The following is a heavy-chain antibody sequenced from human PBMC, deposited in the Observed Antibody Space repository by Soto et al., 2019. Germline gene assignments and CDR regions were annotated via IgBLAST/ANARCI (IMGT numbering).Heavy chain of an antibody. D-gene: IGHD3-10*01. CDR2: IYYSGST. Sequence: SETLSLTCTVSGGSISSGGYYWSWIRQHPGKGLEWIGYIYYSGSTYYNPSLKSRVTISVDTSKNQFSLKLSSVTAADTAVYYCARGLGEFTYYFDYWGQGTLVTVSS. CDR3: ARGLGEFTYYFDY. V-gene: IGHV4-31*03. CDR1: GGSISSGGYY. J-gene: IGHJ4*02.